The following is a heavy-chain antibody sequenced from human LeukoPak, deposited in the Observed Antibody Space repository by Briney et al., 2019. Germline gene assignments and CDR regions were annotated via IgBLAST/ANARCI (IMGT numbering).Heavy chain of an antibody. D-gene: IGHD1-1*01. CDR2: IRAKVDGGTV. V-gene: IGHV3-15*01. CDR3: TTLADDNWFDWYFEL. J-gene: IGHJ2*01. CDR1: GLSLGHAW. Sequence: GGSLRLSCAASGLSLGHAWMSWVRQVPGKGLQWLGRIRAKVDGGTVDYAAPVKGRFTISRDESENTLYLHLTSLKIEDAAVYYCTTLADDNWFDWYFELWGRGTLVTVSS.